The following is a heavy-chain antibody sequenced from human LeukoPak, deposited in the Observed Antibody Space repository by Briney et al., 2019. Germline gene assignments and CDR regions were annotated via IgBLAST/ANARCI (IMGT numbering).Heavy chain of an antibody. D-gene: IGHD2-2*01. CDR1: GFTFGSYW. CDR2: IKQDGSEK. V-gene: IGHV3-7*03. Sequence: GGSLRLSCAASGFTFGSYWMSWVRQAPGKGLEWVANIKQDGSEKYYVDSVKGRFTISRDNAKNSLYLQMNSLRAEDTAVYYCARESNVVVPAAPLDYWGQGTLVTVSS. CDR3: ARESNVVVPAAPLDY. J-gene: IGHJ4*02.